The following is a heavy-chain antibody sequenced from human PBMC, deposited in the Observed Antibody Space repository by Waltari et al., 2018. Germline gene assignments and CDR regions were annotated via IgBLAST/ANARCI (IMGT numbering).Heavy chain of an antibody. J-gene: IGHJ4*02. V-gene: IGHV5-51*01. CDR1: GYSFTTYW. Sequence: EVQLVQSGVEVRKPGQSLKISCKGSGYSFTTYWIRWVRQMPGKGLEWMGIIYPGDSDTRYSPSFQGQVTISADNSISTAYLQWSSLKASDTAMYFCARAPTGTSSPYYFDYWGQGTLVTVSS. D-gene: IGHD1-1*01. CDR2: IYPGDSDT. CDR3: ARAPTGTSSPYYFDY.